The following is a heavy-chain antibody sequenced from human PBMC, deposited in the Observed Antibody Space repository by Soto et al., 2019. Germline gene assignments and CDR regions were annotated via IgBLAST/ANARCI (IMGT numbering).Heavy chain of an antibody. CDR2: TYYRSKWYN. Sequence: QTPSRTRVISGENVSRNSAAWIWAKQSQGRGIEWVGRTYYRSKWYNDYAVSVKSRITINPDTSKNQFSLHLDSVIPEDTALYYCAGVTWFRGMDVWGQGTPVTVSS. J-gene: IGHJ6*02. D-gene: IGHD3-10*01. CDR3: AGVTWFRGMDV. CDR1: GENVSRNSAA. V-gene: IGHV6-1*01.